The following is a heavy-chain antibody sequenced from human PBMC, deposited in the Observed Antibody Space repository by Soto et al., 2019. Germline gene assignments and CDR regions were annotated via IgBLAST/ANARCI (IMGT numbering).Heavy chain of an antibody. Sequence: GGSLRLSCAASGFTFNNFVMHWVRQAPGKGLEWVSSISSSSYIYYADSVKGRFTISRDNAKNSLYLQMNSLRADDTAVYYCARDQTTVTTPPFDYWGQGTLVTVSS. CDR2: ISSSSYI. CDR1: GFTFNNFV. J-gene: IGHJ4*02. D-gene: IGHD4-17*01. CDR3: ARDQTTVTTPPFDY. V-gene: IGHV3-21*01.